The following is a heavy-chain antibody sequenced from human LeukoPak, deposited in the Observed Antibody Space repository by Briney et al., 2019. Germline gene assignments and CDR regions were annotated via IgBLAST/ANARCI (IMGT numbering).Heavy chain of an antibody. Sequence: GASVKVSCKASGYTFTCYYMHWVRQAPGQGREWMGWINPNSGGTNYAQKFQGRVTMTRDTSISTAYMELSRLRSDDTAVYYCASTGQVQQLDFDYWGQGTLVTVSS. CDR3: ASTGQVQQLDFDY. CDR2: INPNSGGT. CDR1: GYTFTCYY. J-gene: IGHJ4*02. V-gene: IGHV1-2*02. D-gene: IGHD6-13*01.